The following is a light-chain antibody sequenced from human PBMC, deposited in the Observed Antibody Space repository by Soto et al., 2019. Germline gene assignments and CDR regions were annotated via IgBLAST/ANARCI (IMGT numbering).Light chain of an antibody. Sequence: QSALIQPASVSGSPGQSITISCTGTSIDVGGSNYVSWYQHHPHRAPKLLIYEVDYRPSGVSNRFSGSKSGNTASLTISGLQAEDEADYYCSSYTSSNTLEVFGFGTKLTVL. CDR2: EVD. CDR3: SSYTSSNTLEV. V-gene: IGLV2-14*01. J-gene: IGLJ1*01. CDR1: SIDVGGSNY.